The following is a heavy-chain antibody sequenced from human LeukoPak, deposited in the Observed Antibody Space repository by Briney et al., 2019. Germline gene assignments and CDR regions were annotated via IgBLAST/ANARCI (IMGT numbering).Heavy chain of an antibody. CDR2: IKQDGSGT. CDR1: GFTFSSYS. CDR3: ARELDYGEYIGDFDY. D-gene: IGHD4-17*01. V-gene: IGHV3-7*03. J-gene: IGHJ4*02. Sequence: PGGSLRLSCAASGFTFSSYSMSWVRQAPGKGLEWVAKIKQDGSGTYYADSVKGRFTISRDNAKNSLYLQMNSLTAEDTAVYYCARELDYGEYIGDFDYWGQGTLVTVSS.